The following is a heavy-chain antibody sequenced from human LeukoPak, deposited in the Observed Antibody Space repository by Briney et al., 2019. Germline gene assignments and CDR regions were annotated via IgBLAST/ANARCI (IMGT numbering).Heavy chain of an antibody. J-gene: IGHJ4*02. CDR2: ISSSSSYI. Sequence: GGSLRLSCAASGFTFSSYSMNWVRQAPGKGLGWVSSISSSSSYIYYADSVKGRFTISRDNAKNSLYLQMNSLRAEDTAVYYCARSTLYSGYVRWGQGTLVTVSS. CDR1: GFTFSSYS. CDR3: ARSTLYSGYVR. V-gene: IGHV3-21*01. D-gene: IGHD5-12*01.